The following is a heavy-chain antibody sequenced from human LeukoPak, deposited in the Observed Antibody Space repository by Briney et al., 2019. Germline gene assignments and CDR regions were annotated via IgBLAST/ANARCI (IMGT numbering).Heavy chain of an antibody. CDR1: GFTFSSYS. CDR2: ISSSSSYI. J-gene: IGHJ4*02. CDR3: ARDGLYSTELYYFDY. Sequence: GGSLRLSCAASGFTFSSYSMNWVRQAPGKGLEWVSSISSSSSYIYYADSVKGRFTISRDNAKNSLYLQMNSLRAEDTAVYYCARDGLYSTELYYFDYWGQGTLVTVSS. V-gene: IGHV3-21*01. D-gene: IGHD2-2*02.